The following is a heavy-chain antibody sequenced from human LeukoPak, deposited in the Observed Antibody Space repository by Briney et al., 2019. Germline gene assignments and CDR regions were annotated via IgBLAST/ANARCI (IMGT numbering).Heavy chain of an antibody. Sequence: PSETLSLTCTVSGGSISSSSYYWGWIRQPPGKGLEWIGSIYHSGSTYYNPSLKSRVTISVDTSKNQFSLKLSSVTAADTAVYYCAREHGYFYYYMDVWGKGTTVTVSS. CDR1: GGSISSSSYY. J-gene: IGHJ6*03. CDR2: IYHSGST. D-gene: IGHD2-8*01. V-gene: IGHV4-39*07. CDR3: AREHGYFYYYMDV.